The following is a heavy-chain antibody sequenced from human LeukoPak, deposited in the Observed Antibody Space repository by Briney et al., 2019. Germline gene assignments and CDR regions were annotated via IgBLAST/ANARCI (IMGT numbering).Heavy chain of an antibody. CDR1: GLNFRKSW. CDR3: SNWGDTWGLDL. J-gene: IGHJ5*02. CDR2: IKDDGSEK. Sequence: QPGGSLRLSCAASGLNFRKSWMTWVRQAPGRGLEWVANIKDDGSEKYYVDSVKGRFTISRDNAKNSLYLQMNSLGAEDTAVYYCSNWGDTWGLDLWGQGILVSVSS. D-gene: IGHD7-27*01. V-gene: IGHV3-7*01.